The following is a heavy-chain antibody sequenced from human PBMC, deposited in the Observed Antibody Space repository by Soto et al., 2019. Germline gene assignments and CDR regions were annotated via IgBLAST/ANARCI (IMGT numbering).Heavy chain of an antibody. CDR1: GVSISSGGYS. Sequence: PSDTLSLTCAVSGVSISSGGYSWSWIRQPPGKGLEWIGYIYHSGSTYYNPSLKSRVTISVDRSKNQFSLKLSPVTAADTAVYYCARVPDRWGQGTLVTVSS. J-gene: IGHJ5*02. CDR2: IYHSGST. CDR3: ARVPDR. D-gene: IGHD2-2*01. V-gene: IGHV4-30-2*01.